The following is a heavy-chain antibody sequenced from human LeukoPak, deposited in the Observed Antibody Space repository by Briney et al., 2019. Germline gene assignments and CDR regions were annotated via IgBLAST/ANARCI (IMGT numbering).Heavy chain of an antibody. CDR1: GGSLSGYY. J-gene: IGHJ4*02. CDR3: ASANYGDYALYYFDY. D-gene: IGHD4-17*01. Sequence: SETQSLTCAVYGGSLSGYYWSWIRQPPGKGLEWIGEINHSGSTNYNPSLKSRVTISVDTSKNQFSLKLSSVTAADTAVYYCASANYGDYALYYFDYWGQGTLVTVSS. V-gene: IGHV4-34*01. CDR2: INHSGST.